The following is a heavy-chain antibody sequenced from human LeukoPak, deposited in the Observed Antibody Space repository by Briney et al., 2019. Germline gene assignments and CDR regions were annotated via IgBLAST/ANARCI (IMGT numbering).Heavy chain of an antibody. D-gene: IGHD6-13*01. J-gene: IGHJ6*03. CDR2: IIPIFGTA. Sequence: GASVKVSCKASGGTFSSYAISWVRQASGQGLEWIGEIIPIFGTANYAQKFQDRVTITTDESTSTAYMELSSLRSEDTAVYYCARSYSSSWWDYYYYYMDVWGRGTTVTVSS. CDR3: ARSYSSSWWDYYYYYMDV. CDR1: GGTFSSYA. V-gene: IGHV1-69*05.